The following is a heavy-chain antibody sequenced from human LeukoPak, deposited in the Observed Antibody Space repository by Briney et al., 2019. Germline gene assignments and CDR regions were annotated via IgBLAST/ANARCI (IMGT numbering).Heavy chain of an antibody. Sequence: PSQTLSLTCTVSGGSISSGGYYWSWIRQHPGKGLEWIGYIYYSGSTYYNPSLKSRVTISVDTSKNQFSLKLSSVTAADTAVYYCAREYYDFWSGYSSYYYYYGMDVWGQGTTVTVSS. CDR2: IYYSGST. J-gene: IGHJ6*02. CDR1: GGSISSGGYY. V-gene: IGHV4-31*03. CDR3: AREYYDFWSGYSSYYYYYGMDV. D-gene: IGHD3-3*01.